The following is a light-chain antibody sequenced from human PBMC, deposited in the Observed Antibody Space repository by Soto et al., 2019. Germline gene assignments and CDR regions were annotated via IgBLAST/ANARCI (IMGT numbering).Light chain of an antibody. CDR2: EVT. CDR1: SSDVGKYDR. Sequence: QSALTQPPSVSGSPGQSVTISCTGTSSDVGKYDRVSWYQQPPGTAPKLIIYEVTNRPSGVPARFSGSKSGNTASLTISGLQAKDEADYYCSSYTSTSRYVFGAGTKLTVL. V-gene: IGLV2-18*02. J-gene: IGLJ1*01. CDR3: SSYTSTSRYV.